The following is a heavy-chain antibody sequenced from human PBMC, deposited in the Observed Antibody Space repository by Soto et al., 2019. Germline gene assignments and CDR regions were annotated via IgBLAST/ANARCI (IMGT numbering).Heavy chain of an antibody. CDR1: GFTFANAW. CDR2: IKRETDGATT. Sequence: PGGSLRLSCAASGFTFANAWMSWVRQAPGKGLEWVGLIKRETDGATTGYADPVKGRFTISRDDSENTMYLQMSSLKIQDTAVYYCSTDPRLDYPFGWGQGTLVTVSS. D-gene: IGHD5-12*01. V-gene: IGHV3-15*01. CDR3: STDPRLDYPFG. J-gene: IGHJ4*02.